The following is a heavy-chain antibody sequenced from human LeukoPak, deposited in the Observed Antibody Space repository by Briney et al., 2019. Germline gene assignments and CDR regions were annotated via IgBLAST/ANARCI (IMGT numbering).Heavy chain of an antibody. D-gene: IGHD6-13*01. V-gene: IGHV1-69*01. CDR2: IIPISGAP. Sequence: SVKVSCKASGGTFSSFAINWVRQVPGQGLEWMGGIIPISGAPKYAQKFQGRVTITADESTNRAYMELSSLRSEDTAVYYCARGETAAAGTGPHSLTPNICGQGTMVTVSS. J-gene: IGHJ3*02. CDR3: ARGETAAAGTGPHSLTPNI. CDR1: GGTFSSFA.